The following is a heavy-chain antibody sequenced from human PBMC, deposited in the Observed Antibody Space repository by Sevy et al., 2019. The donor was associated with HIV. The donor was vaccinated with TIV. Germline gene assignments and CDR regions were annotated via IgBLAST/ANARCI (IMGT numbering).Heavy chain of an antibody. CDR3: ARDSSGFGDY. J-gene: IGHJ4*02. CDR1: GFTFSSYW. V-gene: IGHV3-7*01. D-gene: IGHD6-19*01. CDR2: IKQDGSEK. Sequence: GGSLRLSCTASGFTFSSYWMSWVRQAPGKGLEWVANIKQDGSEKYYVDSVKGRFTISRDNAKSSLCLQMNSLRAEDTTVYYCARDSSGFGDYWGQGTLVTVSS.